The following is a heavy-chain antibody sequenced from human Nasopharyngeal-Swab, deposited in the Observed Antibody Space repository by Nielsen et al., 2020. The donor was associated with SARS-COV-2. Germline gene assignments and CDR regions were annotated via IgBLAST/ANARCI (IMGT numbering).Heavy chain of an antibody. D-gene: IGHD5-18*01. Sequence: WIRQPPGKGLEWIGYIYNSGSTYYNPSLKSRVTMSVDTSKNQFSLKLSSVTAADTAVYYCARVVTWGYSYGYGGTHVAHGIYFDYWGQGTLVTVSS. J-gene: IGHJ4*02. CDR2: IYNSGST. V-gene: IGHV4-28*03. CDR3: ARVVTWGYSYGYGGTHVAHGIYFDY.